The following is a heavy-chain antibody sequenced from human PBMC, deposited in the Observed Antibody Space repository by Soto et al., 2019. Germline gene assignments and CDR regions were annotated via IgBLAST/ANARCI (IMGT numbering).Heavy chain of an antibody. V-gene: IGHV1-3*01. Sequence: ASVKVSCKASGYSFSTHSIHWVRQAPGQGLEWMGWINGGNGNTKYSQKFRDRVTITRDASASTGYMELSSLRSEDTAVYYCARGKGMEENYYYYGMDVWGQGTKVTVS. CDR3: ARGKGMEENYYYYGMDV. J-gene: IGHJ6*02. D-gene: IGHD1-1*01. CDR1: GYSFSTHS. CDR2: INGGNGNT.